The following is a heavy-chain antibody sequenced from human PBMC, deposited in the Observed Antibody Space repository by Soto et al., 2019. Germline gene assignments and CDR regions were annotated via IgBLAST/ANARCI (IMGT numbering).Heavy chain of an antibody. Sequence: GGSLRLSCAASGFTFSSYAMHWVRQAPGKGLEWVSAISGSGGSTYYADSVKGRFTISRDNSKNTLYLQMNSLRAEDTAVYYCAKDSYYYYYYMDVWGKGTTVTVSS. V-gene: IGHV3-23*01. CDR3: AKDSYYYYYYMDV. J-gene: IGHJ6*03. CDR1: GFTFSSYA. CDR2: ISGSGGST.